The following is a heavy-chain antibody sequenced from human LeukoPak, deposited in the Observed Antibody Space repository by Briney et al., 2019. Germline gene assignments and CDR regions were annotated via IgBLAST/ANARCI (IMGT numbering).Heavy chain of an antibody. CDR2: IGGSGGST. CDR1: GFTFSSSA. Sequence: GGSLRLSCAASGFTFSSSAMSWVRQAPGKGLEWVSGIGGSGGSTYYADSVKGRFTISRDNSKNTLYLQMNSLRAEDTAVYYCAKDGSGYVSNFDYWGQGTLVTVSS. J-gene: IGHJ4*02. V-gene: IGHV3-23*01. D-gene: IGHD5-12*01. CDR3: AKDGSGYVSNFDY.